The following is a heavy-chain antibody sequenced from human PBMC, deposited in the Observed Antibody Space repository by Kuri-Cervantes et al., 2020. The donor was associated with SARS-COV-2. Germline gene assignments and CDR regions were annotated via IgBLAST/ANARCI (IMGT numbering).Heavy chain of an antibody. J-gene: IGHJ6*03. CDR3: ARIDYHTSGYYYYYYYMDV. V-gene: IGHV4-39*01. D-gene: IGHD3-22*01. CDR1: SASISSGDYY. Sequence: SETLSLTCTVSSASISSGDYYWGWIRQPPGKGLEWIGSIFRSGITYYNPSLKSRVTMSVDTTKNQFSLKLSSVTAADTAVYYCARIDYHTSGYYYYYYYMDVWGKGTTVTVSS. CDR2: IFRSGIT.